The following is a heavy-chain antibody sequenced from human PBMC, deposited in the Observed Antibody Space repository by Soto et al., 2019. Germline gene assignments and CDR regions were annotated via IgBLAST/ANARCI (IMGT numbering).Heavy chain of an antibody. CDR2: ISSSGTTI. V-gene: IGHV3-11*01. CDR3: AKGYVWGSYRPSMDV. D-gene: IGHD3-16*02. Sequence: QGQLGESGGGLAKPGGSLRLSCAASGFTFNDYYMGWIRQAPGKGLEWVSYISSSGTTIYYADSVKGRFTISRDNARNSLFLQMSSLRAEDTAVYYCAKGYVWGSYRPSMDVWGHGTTVIVSS. J-gene: IGHJ6*02. CDR1: GFTFNDYY.